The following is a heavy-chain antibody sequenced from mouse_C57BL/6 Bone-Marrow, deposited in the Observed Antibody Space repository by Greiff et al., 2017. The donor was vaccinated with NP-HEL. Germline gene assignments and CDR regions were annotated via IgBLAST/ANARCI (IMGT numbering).Heavy chain of an antibody. J-gene: IGHJ4*01. CDR1: GFTFSDYG. CDR3: ARLGSDYAMDD. CDR2: ISNLAYSI. Sequence: DVMLVESGGGLVQPGGSLKLSCAASGFTFSDYGMAWVRQAPRKGPEWVAFISNLAYSIYYADTVTGRFTISRENAKNTLYLEMSSLRSEDTAMYYCARLGSDYAMDDWGQGTSVTVSS. V-gene: IGHV5-15*01.